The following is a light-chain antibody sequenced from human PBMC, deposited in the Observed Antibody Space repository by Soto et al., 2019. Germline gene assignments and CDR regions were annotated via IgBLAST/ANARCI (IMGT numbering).Light chain of an antibody. CDR2: EVT. CDR1: SSDIGIYKY. Sequence: QSVLTQPASVSGSPGQSIAISCTGSSSDIGIYKYVSWYQQHPGKVPKLIIYEVTNRPSGVSNRFSGSKSGNTASLTISGLQAEDEADYYCSSYTTSSTRVFGTGTKLT. V-gene: IGLV2-14*01. J-gene: IGLJ1*01. CDR3: SSYTTSSTRV.